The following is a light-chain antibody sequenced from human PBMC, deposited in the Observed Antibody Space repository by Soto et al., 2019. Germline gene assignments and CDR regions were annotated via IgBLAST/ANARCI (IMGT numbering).Light chain of an antibody. CDR1: QDIDNY. CDR3: QQYDSLPT. Sequence: DIQMTQSPSTLSASVGDRVTITCQASQDIDNYLNWYQQKPGQAPKLLIHAASTLETGVPSRFSGSGSGTDFSFSISSLQPEDFATYYCQQYDSLPTFGQGTRLET. J-gene: IGKJ5*01. V-gene: IGKV1-33*01. CDR2: AAS.